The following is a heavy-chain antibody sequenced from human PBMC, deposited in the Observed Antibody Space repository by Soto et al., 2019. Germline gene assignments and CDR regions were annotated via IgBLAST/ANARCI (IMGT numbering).Heavy chain of an antibody. D-gene: IGHD3-10*01. V-gene: IGHV4-31*03. CDR3: ARDWQGSGSHEGRCWLDP. Sequence: PSETLSLTCTVSGGSISSGGYYWSWIRQHPGKGLEWIGYIYYSGSTYYNPSLKSRVTISVDTSKNQFSLKLSSVTAADTAVYYCARDWQGSGSHEGRCWLDPWGQGTLVTVSS. J-gene: IGHJ5*02. CDR1: GGSISSGGYY. CDR2: IYYSGST.